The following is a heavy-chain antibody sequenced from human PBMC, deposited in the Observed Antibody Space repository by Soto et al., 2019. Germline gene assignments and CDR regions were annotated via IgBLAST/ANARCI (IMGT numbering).Heavy chain of an antibody. CDR2: ISYDGSNK. Sequence: PGGSLRLSCAASGFTFSSYGMHWVRQAPGKGLEWVAVISYDGSNKYYADSVKGRFTISRDNSKNTLYLQMNSLRAEDTAVYYCAKDLPSWGQGTLVTVSS. V-gene: IGHV3-30*18. CDR3: AKDLPS. J-gene: IGHJ4*02. CDR1: GFTFSSYG.